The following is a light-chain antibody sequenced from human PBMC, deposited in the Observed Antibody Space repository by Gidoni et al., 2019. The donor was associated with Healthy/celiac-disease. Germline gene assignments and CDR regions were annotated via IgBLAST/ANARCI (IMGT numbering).Light chain of an antibody. V-gene: IGLV3-1*01. CDR3: QAWDSSTYV. Sequence: SYELTQPPSVSGSPGQTASITCSGDKLGDQYACWYQQKPGQSPVLVIYQDSKRPSGIPERFSGSNSGNTATLTISGTQAMDEADYYCQAWDSSTYVFGTGTKVTVL. CDR2: QDS. J-gene: IGLJ1*01. CDR1: KLGDQY.